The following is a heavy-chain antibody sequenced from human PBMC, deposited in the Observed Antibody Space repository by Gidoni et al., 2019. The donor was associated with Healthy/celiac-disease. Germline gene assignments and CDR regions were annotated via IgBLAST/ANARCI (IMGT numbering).Heavy chain of an antibody. CDR3: TTDQLRRLLFRGYYGMDV. J-gene: IGHJ6*02. CDR2: IKRKTDGGTT. Sequence: EVQLVESGGGLVKHGGSLRLSCAASGFTFSNAWMNWVRQAPGKGLEWLGRIKRKTDGGTTDYAGPVKGRFTISRDESKNTLYLQMNSLKTEDTAVYYCTTDQLRRLLFRGYYGMDVWGQGTTVTVSS. D-gene: IGHD4-17*01. CDR1: GFTFSNAW. V-gene: IGHV3-15*07.